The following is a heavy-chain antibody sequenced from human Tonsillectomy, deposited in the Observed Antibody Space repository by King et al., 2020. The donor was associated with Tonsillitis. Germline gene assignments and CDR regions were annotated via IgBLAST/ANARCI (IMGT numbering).Heavy chain of an antibody. D-gene: IGHD4-17*01. V-gene: IGHV4-39*01. Sequence: QLQLQESGPGLVKPSETLSLTCAVSGGSISSSPYYWGWIRQPPGKWLEWIGSFSYIGNTYYNPSLKRRVTISVETSKNQFSLSLTSVTAADTAVYYCARDYGLNWGQGTLVTVSS. CDR3: ARDYGLN. CDR2: FSYIGNT. J-gene: IGHJ4*02. CDR1: GGSISSSPYY.